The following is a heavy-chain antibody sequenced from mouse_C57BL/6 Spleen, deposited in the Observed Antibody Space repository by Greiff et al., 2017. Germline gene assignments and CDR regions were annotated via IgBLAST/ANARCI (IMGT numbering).Heavy chain of an antibody. J-gene: IGHJ1*03. V-gene: IGHV1-50*01. D-gene: IGHD6-5*01. CDR1: GYTFTSYW. CDR2: IDPSDSYT. CDR3: ARGAYRYGPWYFDV. Sequence: QVQLQQPGAELVKPGASVKLSCKASGYTFTSYWMQWVKQRPGQGLEWIGEIDPSDSYTNYNQKFKGKATLTVDTSSSPAYMQLRSLTSEDSAVYYCARGAYRYGPWYFDVWGTGTTVTVSS.